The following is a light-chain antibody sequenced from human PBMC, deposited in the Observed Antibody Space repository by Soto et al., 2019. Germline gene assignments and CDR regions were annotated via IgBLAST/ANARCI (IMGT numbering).Light chain of an antibody. CDR3: GAWDDSLSGAV. V-gene: IGLV1-51*01. Sequence: QSVLSQPPSVSAAPGQKVTISCSGSSSNIGIKEVSWYQQFPGTAPNVLIYDNDVRPSGIPDRFSGSKSGTSATLGITGLQSGDEADYYCGAWDDSLSGAVFGGGTKLTVL. CDR1: SSNIGIKE. J-gene: IGLJ2*01. CDR2: DND.